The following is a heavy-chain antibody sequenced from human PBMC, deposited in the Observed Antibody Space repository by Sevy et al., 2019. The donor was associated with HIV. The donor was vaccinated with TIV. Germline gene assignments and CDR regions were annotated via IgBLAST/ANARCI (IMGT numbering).Heavy chain of an antibody. V-gene: IGHV1-18*01. Sequence: ASVKVSCKASGYTFTSYGISWVRQAPGQGLEWMGWIGAYNGNTNYAQKLQGRVTMTTDTSTSTAYMELRSLRSDDTAVYYCARDRIVGATFRFDPWGQGTLVTVSS. CDR2: IGAYNGNT. CDR1: GYTFTSYG. CDR3: ARDRIVGATFRFDP. D-gene: IGHD1-26*01. J-gene: IGHJ5*02.